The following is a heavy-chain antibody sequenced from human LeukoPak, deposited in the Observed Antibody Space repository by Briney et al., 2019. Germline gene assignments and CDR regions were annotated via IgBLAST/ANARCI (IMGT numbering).Heavy chain of an antibody. D-gene: IGHD6-19*01. Sequence: GRSLRLSCAASGFTFNSYDMHWVRQAPGKGLEWVAVISYDGSNKYYVDSVKGRFTISRDNSKNTLYLQMNSLRAEDTAVYHCAKWSYNSGAFDPWGQGTLVTVSS. CDR2: ISYDGSNK. CDR1: GFTFNSYD. CDR3: AKWSYNSGAFDP. J-gene: IGHJ5*02. V-gene: IGHV3-30*18.